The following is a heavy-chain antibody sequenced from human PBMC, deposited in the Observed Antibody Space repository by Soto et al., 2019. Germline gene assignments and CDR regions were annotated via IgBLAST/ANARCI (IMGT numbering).Heavy chain of an antibody. D-gene: IGHD2-15*01. V-gene: IGHV3-23*01. Sequence: GGSLRLSCTASGFILSEYAMNWVRHTPGAGLEWVSTLSKDGANEHYVDSVKGRFTISRDDAKNTLYLQMNSLRAEDTAMYYCAKDPSTGGADYWGQGTQVTV. CDR1: GFILSEYA. CDR2: LSKDGANE. CDR3: AKDPSTGGADY. J-gene: IGHJ4*02.